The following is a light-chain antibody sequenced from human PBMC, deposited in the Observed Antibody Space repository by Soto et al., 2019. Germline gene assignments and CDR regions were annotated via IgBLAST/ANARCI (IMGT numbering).Light chain of an antibody. CDR2: LGS. Sequence: EIVMTQSPLSLPVTPGEPASISCRSSQSLLHRSGRNYLAWYLQKPGQSPQLLIYLGSNRASGVPDTFSGSGSGTDFTMRISRVEVDDVGIYYCTQCLQTPLTFGGGTRVEIK. J-gene: IGKJ4*01. V-gene: IGKV2-28*01. CDR1: QSLLHRSGRNY. CDR3: TQCLQTPLT.